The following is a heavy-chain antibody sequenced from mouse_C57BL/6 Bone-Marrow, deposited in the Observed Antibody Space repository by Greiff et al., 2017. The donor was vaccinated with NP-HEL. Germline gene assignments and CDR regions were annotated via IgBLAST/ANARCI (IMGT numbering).Heavy chain of an antibody. CDR3: TNWYYAMDY. CDR2: IDPENGDT. V-gene: IGHV14-4*01. Sequence: VQLQQSGAELVRPGASVKLSCTASGFNIKDAYMHWVKQRPEQGLEWIGWIDPENGDTEYASKFQGKATITADTSSKTAYLQLSSLTAEDTAVYYCTNWYYAMDYWGQGTSVTVSS. D-gene: IGHD4-1*01. CDR1: GFNIKDAY. J-gene: IGHJ4*01.